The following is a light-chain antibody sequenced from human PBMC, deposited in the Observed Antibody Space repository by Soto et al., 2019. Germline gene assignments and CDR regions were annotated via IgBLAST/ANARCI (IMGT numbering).Light chain of an antibody. Sequence: EIQMTQSPSSVSASVGDRVTITCRASQGISTWLAWYQQKAGKAPNLLIYGASNLHSGVPSRFSGSGSGTEFTLTISSLQPEDFATYYCQQLIRFPTKFGQGTKVDI. J-gene: IGKJ1*01. CDR3: QQLIRFPTK. CDR2: GAS. CDR1: QGISTW. V-gene: IGKV1-12*01.